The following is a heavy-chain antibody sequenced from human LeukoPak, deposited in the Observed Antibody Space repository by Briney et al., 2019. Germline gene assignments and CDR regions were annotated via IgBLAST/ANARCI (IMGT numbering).Heavy chain of an antibody. D-gene: IGHD3-3*01. CDR2: IRYDGSNK. Sequence: GGSLRLSCAASGFTFSSYGMHWVRQAPGKGLEWVAFIRYDGSNKYYADSVKGRFTISRDNSKNTLYLQMGSLRAEDMAVYYCARSPDRSGAWFDPWGQGTLVTVSS. CDR1: GFTFSSYG. J-gene: IGHJ5*02. V-gene: IGHV3-30*02. CDR3: ARSPDRSGAWFDP.